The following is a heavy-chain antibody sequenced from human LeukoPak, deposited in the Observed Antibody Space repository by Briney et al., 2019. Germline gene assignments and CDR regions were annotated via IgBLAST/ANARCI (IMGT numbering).Heavy chain of an antibody. CDR3: ARRGGSCSHSDF. D-gene: IGHD2-15*01. CDR2: VSAFNGNT. J-gene: IGHJ4*02. Sequence: ASVKVSCKASGYTFSSYGIIWVRQAPGQGLEWMGWVSAFNGNTDYAPKLQGRVTMTTDTSTTTAYMELRSLTPDDTAVYYCARRGGSCSHSDFWGQGTLVTVSS. CDR1: GYTFSSYG. V-gene: IGHV1-18*01.